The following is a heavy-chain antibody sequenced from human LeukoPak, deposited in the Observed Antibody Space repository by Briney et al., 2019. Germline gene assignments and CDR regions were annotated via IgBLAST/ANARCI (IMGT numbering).Heavy chain of an antibody. CDR1: GGSISSSSYY. CDR2: IYYSGST. CDR3: ASLLSKAYDY. Sequence: LETLSLTCTVSGGSISSSSYYWGWIRQPPGKGLEWIGSIYYSGSTYYNPPLKSRVTISVDTSKNQFSLKLSSVTAADTAVYYCASLLSKAYDYWGQGTLVTVSS. J-gene: IGHJ4*02. V-gene: IGHV4-39*01.